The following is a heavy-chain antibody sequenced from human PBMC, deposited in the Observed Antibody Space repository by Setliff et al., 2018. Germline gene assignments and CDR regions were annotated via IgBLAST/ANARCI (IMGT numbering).Heavy chain of an antibody. Sequence: PSETLSLTCTVSGGSINSSTYNSRSYYWGWIRQPPGKGLEWIGRIYYSGNNYYNASLKSRLTISVDTSKNQFSLKLRSVTAADTAVNYCARTGTYRYFDYWGQGILVTVSS. CDR2: IYYSGNN. CDR1: GGSINSSTYNSRSYY. CDR3: ARTGTYRYFDY. V-gene: IGHV4-39*01. D-gene: IGHD1-1*01. J-gene: IGHJ4*02.